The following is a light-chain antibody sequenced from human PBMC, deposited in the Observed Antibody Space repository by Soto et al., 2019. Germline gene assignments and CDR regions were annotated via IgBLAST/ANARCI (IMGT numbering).Light chain of an antibody. CDR1: QSVSSRF. J-gene: IGKJ1*01. Sequence: EIVLTQSPGTLSLSPGERATLSCRASQSVSSRFLAWYQQKPGQAPKVLIYGASTRATGIPDRFSGSGSGPDFTLTISRLEPEDFAVYYCQQYESSRTFGQGTKVEMK. V-gene: IGKV3-20*01. CDR3: QQYESSRT. CDR2: GAS.